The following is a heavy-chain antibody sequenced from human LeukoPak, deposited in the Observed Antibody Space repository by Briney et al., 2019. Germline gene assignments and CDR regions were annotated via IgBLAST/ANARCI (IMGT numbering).Heavy chain of an antibody. Sequence: SETLSLTCTVSGGSISIYYWSWIRQPPGKGLEWIGYIYYSGSTNYSPSLKSRVTISVDTSKNQFSLKLSSVTAADTAVYYCARGPAGSGSYRAYYYYYMEVWGKGTTVTVSS. V-gene: IGHV4-59*01. CDR2: IYYSGST. CDR1: GGSISIYY. J-gene: IGHJ6*03. D-gene: IGHD3-10*01. CDR3: ARGPAGSGSYRAYYYYYMEV.